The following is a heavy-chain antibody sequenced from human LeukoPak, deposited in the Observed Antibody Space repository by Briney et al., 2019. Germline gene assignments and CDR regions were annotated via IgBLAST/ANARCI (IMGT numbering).Heavy chain of an antibody. D-gene: IGHD6-19*01. J-gene: IGHJ4*02. Sequence: GRSLRLSCAASGFTFSSYGMHWVRQAPGKGLEWVAVISYDGSNKYYADSVKGRFTISRDNSKNTLYLQMNSLRAEDTAVYYCAKAGYSSGWYWGQGTLVTVSS. CDR2: ISYDGSNK. CDR1: GFTFSSYG. V-gene: IGHV3-30*18. CDR3: AKAGYSSGWY.